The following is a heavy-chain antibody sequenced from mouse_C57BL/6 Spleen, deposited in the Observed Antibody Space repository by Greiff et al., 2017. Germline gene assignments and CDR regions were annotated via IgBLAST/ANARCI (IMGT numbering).Heavy chain of an antibody. Sequence: VKLMESGAELVKPGASVKISCKASGYAFSSYWMNWVKQRPGKGLEWIGQIYPGDGDTNYNGKFKGKATLTADKSSSTAYMQLSSLTSEDSAVYFCARSMAMDYWGQGTSVTVSS. J-gene: IGHJ4*01. CDR3: ARSMAMDY. CDR2: IYPGDGDT. V-gene: IGHV1-80*01. CDR1: GYAFSSYW.